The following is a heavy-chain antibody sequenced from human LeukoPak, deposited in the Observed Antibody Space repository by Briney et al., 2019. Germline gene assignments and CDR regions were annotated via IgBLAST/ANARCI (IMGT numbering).Heavy chain of an antibody. CDR2: ISGSGGST. V-gene: IGHV3-23*01. Sequence: PGGSLRLSCAASRFTVSRYAMSWVRQAPGKGLEWVSGISGSGGSTYYADSVKSRFTISRDNSKNTLYLQMNSLRAEDTAAYYCAKDLYDFWSGYESWGQGTLVTVSS. CDR3: AKDLYDFWSGYES. CDR1: RFTVSRYA. D-gene: IGHD3-3*01. J-gene: IGHJ4*02.